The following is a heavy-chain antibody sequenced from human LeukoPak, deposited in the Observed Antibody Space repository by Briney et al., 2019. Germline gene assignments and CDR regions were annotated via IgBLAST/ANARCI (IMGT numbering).Heavy chain of an antibody. CDR2: FDPEDGET. J-gene: IGHJ5*02. Sequence: ASVKVSCKVSGYTLTELSMHWVRQAPGKGLEWMGGFDPEDGETIYAQKFQGRVTMTEDTSTDTAYMELSSLRSEDTAVYYCATAFSGYYYDSSYWFDPWGQGTLVTVSS. CDR1: GYTLTELS. CDR3: ATAFSGYYYDSSYWFDP. V-gene: IGHV1-24*01. D-gene: IGHD3-22*01.